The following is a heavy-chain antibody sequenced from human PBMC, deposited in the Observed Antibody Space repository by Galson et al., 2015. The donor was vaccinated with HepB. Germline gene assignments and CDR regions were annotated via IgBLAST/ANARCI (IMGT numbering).Heavy chain of an antibody. D-gene: IGHD3-16*02. CDR1: GFTVSNYY. Sequence: SLRLSCAVSGFTVSNYYMGWVRQAPGKGLDWVSVIYTGGSTYYADSVKGRFIVSRDNSKNTLFLQINSLRTEDTAVYYCARESSLGSLLPEDSWGQGTLVTVSS. J-gene: IGHJ4*02. CDR2: IYTGGST. CDR3: ARESSLGSLLPEDS. V-gene: IGHV3-53*05.